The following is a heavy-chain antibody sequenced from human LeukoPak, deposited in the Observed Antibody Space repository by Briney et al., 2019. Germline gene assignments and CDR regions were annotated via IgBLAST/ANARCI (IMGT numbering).Heavy chain of an antibody. V-gene: IGHV4-34*01. J-gene: IGHJ4*02. CDR2: INHSGST. CDR1: GFTFSSYS. Sequence: PGGSLRLSCAASGFTFSSYSMNWVRQPPGKGLEWIGEINHSGSTNYNPSLKSRVTISVDTSKNQFSLRLSSVTAADTAMYYCASTTQWLALENWGQGTLATVSS. CDR3: ASTTQWLALEN. D-gene: IGHD6-19*01.